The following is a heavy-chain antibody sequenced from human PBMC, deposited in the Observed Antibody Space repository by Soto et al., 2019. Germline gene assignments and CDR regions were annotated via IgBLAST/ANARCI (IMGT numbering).Heavy chain of an antibody. V-gene: IGHV3-23*01. CDR1: GFTFSSYA. CDR2: ISVSGGST. CDR3: ANCRGFSYGKPQPNDY. J-gene: IGHJ4*02. Sequence: PGGSLRLSCSASGFTFSSYAMSWVRQAPGKGLEWVSGISVSGGSTYYADSVKGRFTISRDNSKNTLYLQMNSLRAEDTAVYFCANCRGFSYGKPQPNDYWGQGTLVTVSS. D-gene: IGHD5-18*01.